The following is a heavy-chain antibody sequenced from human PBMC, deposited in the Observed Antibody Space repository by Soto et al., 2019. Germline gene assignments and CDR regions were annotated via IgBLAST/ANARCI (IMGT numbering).Heavy chain of an antibody. CDR1: GFTFSSYG. Sequence: GGSLRLSCAASGFTFSSYGMHWVRQAPGKGLEWVAVIWYDGSNKYYADSVKGRFTISRDNSKNTLYLQMNSLRAEDTAVYYCARVRGYVVGGNLYYYYGMDVWGQGTTVTVSS. D-gene: IGHD2-2*01. CDR2: IWYDGSNK. CDR3: ARVRGYVVGGNLYYYYGMDV. J-gene: IGHJ6*02. V-gene: IGHV3-33*01.